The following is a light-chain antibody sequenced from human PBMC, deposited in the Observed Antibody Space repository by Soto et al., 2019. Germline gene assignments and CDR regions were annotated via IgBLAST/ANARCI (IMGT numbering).Light chain of an antibody. J-gene: IGKJ1*01. V-gene: IGKV1-5*03. CDR2: KAS. CDR1: QSISSW. Sequence: DIQMTQSPSTLSASVGDRVTITCRASQSISSWLAWYQQKPGKAPKLLIYKASSLESGFPSRFSGSGSGTEFTFTISSLQHDDFATYYCQQYNSYSRTFGQGTKVEIK. CDR3: QQYNSYSRT.